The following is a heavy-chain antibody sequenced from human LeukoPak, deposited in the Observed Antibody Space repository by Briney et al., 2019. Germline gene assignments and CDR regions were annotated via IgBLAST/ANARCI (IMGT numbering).Heavy chain of an antibody. CDR1: GVSISSYY. Sequence: PSETLSLTCTVSGVSISSYYWSWLRQPAGKGLEWIGRIYTSGSTNYNPSLKSRVTMSVDTSKNQFSLKLSSVPAADTAVYYCAREIPTSQYYYYYMDVWGKGTTVTISS. D-gene: IGHD4-11*01. CDR3: AREIPTSQYYYYYMDV. CDR2: IYTSGST. V-gene: IGHV4-4*07. J-gene: IGHJ6*03.